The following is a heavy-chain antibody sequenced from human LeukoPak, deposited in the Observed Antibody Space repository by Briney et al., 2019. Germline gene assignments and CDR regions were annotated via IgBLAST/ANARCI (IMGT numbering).Heavy chain of an antibody. Sequence: SVKVSCKASGGTFSSYAISWVRQAPGQGLEWMGRIIPILGIANYAQKFQGRVTITADKSTSTAYMELSSLRSEDTAVYYCARDTGPHSGSYYDYWGQGTLVTVSS. CDR3: ARDTGPHSGSYYDY. CDR1: GGTFSSYA. CDR2: IIPILGIA. V-gene: IGHV1-69*04. D-gene: IGHD1-26*01. J-gene: IGHJ4*02.